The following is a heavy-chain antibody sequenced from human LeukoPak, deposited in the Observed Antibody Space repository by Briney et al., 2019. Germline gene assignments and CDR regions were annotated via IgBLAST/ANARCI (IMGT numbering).Heavy chain of an antibody. V-gene: IGHV1-24*01. Sequence: ASVKVSCKVSGYTLTELSMPWVRQAPGKGLEWMGGFDPEDGETIYAQKFQGRVTMTEDTSTDTAYMELSSLRSEDTAVYYCATDLTTFGGVIFDYWGQGTLVTVSS. CDR3: ATDLTTFGGVIFDY. J-gene: IGHJ4*02. D-gene: IGHD3-16*01. CDR2: FDPEDGET. CDR1: GYTLTELS.